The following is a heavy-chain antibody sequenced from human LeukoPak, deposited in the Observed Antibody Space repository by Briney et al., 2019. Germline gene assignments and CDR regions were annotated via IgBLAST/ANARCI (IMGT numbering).Heavy chain of an antibody. CDR3: ATDSGYCSSTSCAPHNWFDP. D-gene: IGHD2-2*01. CDR2: FDPEDGET. Sequence: GASVKVSCKVSGYTLTELSMHWVRQAPGKGLEWMGGFDPEDGETIYAQKFQGRVTMTEDTSTDTAYMELSSPRSEDTAVYYCATDSGYCSSTSCAPHNWFDPWGQGTLVTVSS. CDR1: GYTLTELS. V-gene: IGHV1-24*01. J-gene: IGHJ5*02.